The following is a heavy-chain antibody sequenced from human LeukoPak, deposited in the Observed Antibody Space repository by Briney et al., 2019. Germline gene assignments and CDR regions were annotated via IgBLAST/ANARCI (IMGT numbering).Heavy chain of an antibody. CDR2: IYPGDSDA. V-gene: IGHV5-51*01. Sequence: GASLQISGEGSGSIFTTYWIGGGRQLPGKGLEWMGIIYPGDSDARYGPSFQGQVTISVDKSINTAYLQWSSLKASDTAMYYCARQITFGGVEFDPWGQGTLVTVSS. CDR1: GSIFTTYW. CDR3: ARQITFGGVEFDP. J-gene: IGHJ5*02. D-gene: IGHD3-16*01.